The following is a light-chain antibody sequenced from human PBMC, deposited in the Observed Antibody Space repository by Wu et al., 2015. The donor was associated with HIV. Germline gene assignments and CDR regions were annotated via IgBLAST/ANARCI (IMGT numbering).Light chain of an antibody. V-gene: IGKV1-39*01. CDR3: QQAYSAPYT. J-gene: IGKJ2*01. Sequence: DIQMTQSPSTLSAFVGDTVIITCRASQSISSWLAWYQQKPGKAPNLLIYAASNLQSGVPSRFSGSGSGTDFTPTINTLLPEDIATYYCQQAYSAPYTFGQGTKLEIK. CDR2: AAS. CDR1: QSISSW.